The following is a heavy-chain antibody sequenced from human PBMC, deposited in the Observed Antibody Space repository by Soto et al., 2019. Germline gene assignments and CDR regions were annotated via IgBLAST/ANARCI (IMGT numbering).Heavy chain of an antibody. Sequence: VGSLRLSCAASGFTFNTYNMNWVRQAPGRGLEWVSYITDSSSTIQYADSVKGRFTTSRDNAKNSLYLQMNSLRVEDTAVYYCARDKGSSSWHSFDYWGQGTLVTVSS. CDR2: ITDSSSTI. CDR3: ARDKGSSSWHSFDY. V-gene: IGHV3-48*01. CDR1: GFTFNTYN. J-gene: IGHJ4*02. D-gene: IGHD2-2*01.